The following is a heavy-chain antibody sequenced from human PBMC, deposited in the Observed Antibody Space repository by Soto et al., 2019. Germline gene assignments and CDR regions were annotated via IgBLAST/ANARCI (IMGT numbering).Heavy chain of an antibody. CDR3: ARDYSGYDPALNRFDP. D-gene: IGHD5-12*01. CDR1: GDIFDNYA. CDR2: ISPVIGTT. J-gene: IGHJ5*02. Sequence: SVKVSCKASGDIFDNYAISWVRQAPGRGLEWLGGISPVIGTTHYAQRFQGRLTITADRSTMTTYMELSGLKSEDTAIYFCARDYSGYDPALNRFDPWGQGTLVTVSS. V-gene: IGHV1-69*06.